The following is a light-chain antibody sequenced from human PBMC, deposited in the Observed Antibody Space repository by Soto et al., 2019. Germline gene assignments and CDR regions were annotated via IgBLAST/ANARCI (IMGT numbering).Light chain of an antibody. CDR2: DAS. CDR1: QEVSNY. Sequence: DIQMTQSPSSLSASVGDRVTITCQASQEVSNYLNCYQQKLGKAATLLIYDASNLETGVPSRFSGSGSGTYFSFTISSLQPEDFATYYCQQYSNLITFGQGTRLEI. V-gene: IGKV1-33*01. CDR3: QQYSNLIT. J-gene: IGKJ5*01.